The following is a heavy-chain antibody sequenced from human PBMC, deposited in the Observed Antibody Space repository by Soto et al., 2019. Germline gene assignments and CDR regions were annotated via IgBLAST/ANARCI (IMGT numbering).Heavy chain of an antibody. CDR2: IYYSGST. CDR3: ASDYSSSWYSWFDP. Sequence: PSETLSLTCTVSGGSISSYYWSWTRQPPGKGLEWIGHIYYSGSTDYNPSLKSRVTISVDTSKNQFSLRLSSVTAADTAVYYCASDYSSSWYSWFDPWGQGTLVTVSS. CDR1: GGSISSYY. D-gene: IGHD6-13*01. J-gene: IGHJ5*02. V-gene: IGHV4-59*08.